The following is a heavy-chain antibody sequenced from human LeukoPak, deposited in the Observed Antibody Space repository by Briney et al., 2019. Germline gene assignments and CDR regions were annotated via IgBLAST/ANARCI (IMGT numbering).Heavy chain of an antibody. D-gene: IGHD3-10*01. CDR3: ARGRGRRFGELLSHWFDP. CDR1: GGSFSGYY. J-gene: IGHJ5*02. CDR2: INHSGST. V-gene: IGHV4-34*01. Sequence: SETLSLTCAVSGGSFSGYYWSWIRQPPGKGLEWIGEINHSGSTNYNPSLKSRVTISVDTSKNQFSLKLSSVTAADTAVYYCARGRGRRFGELLSHWFDPWGQGTLVTVSS.